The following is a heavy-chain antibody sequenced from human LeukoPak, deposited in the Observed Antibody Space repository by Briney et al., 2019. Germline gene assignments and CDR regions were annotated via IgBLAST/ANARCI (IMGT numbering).Heavy chain of an antibody. D-gene: IGHD3-10*01. CDR1: GGSISSSSYY. CDR2: IYYSGST. J-gene: IGHJ3*02. CDR3: ARSDGYGLVGI. V-gene: IGHV4-39*07. Sequence: SETLSLTCTVSGGSISSSSYYWGWIRQPPGNGLEWIGSIYYSGSTYYNPSLKSRVTISVDTSKNQFSLTLSSVTAADTAVYYCARSDGYGLVGIWGQGTMVTVSS.